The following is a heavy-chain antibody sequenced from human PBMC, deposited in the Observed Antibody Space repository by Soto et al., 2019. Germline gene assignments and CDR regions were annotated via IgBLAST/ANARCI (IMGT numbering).Heavy chain of an antibody. CDR2: MNPNSGNT. D-gene: IGHD3-9*01. Sequence: ASVKVSCKASGYTFTIYDINWVRQATGQGLEWMGWMNPNSGNTGYAQKFQGRVTMTRNTSISTAYMELSSLRSEDTAVYYCARDVLRYFDWLRGGAFDIWGQGTMVTVS. J-gene: IGHJ3*02. CDR3: ARDVLRYFDWLRGGAFDI. V-gene: IGHV1-8*01. CDR1: GYTFTIYD.